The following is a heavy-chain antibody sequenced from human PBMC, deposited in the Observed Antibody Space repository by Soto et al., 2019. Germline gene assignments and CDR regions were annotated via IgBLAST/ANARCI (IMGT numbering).Heavy chain of an antibody. CDR1: GFTFSTFA. J-gene: IGHJ4*02. Sequence: GGSLRLSCAATGFTFSTFAMSWVRQAPGKGLEWVSAVSGSGDSTYYADSVKGRFTVSRDNSKNTLYLQMDGLRAEDTALYYCAKGGSSWYGVFDYWGQGTLVTVSS. D-gene: IGHD6-13*01. V-gene: IGHV3-23*01. CDR3: AKGGSSWYGVFDY. CDR2: VSGSGDST.